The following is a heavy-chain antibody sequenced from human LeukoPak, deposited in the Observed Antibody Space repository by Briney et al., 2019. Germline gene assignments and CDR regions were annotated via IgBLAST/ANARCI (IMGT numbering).Heavy chain of an antibody. Sequence: GGSLRLSCAASGFTFSDYYMSWIRQAPGKGLEWVSYISSSGSTIYYADSVKGRFTISRDNAKNSLYLQVNSLRAEDTALYYCARDWVGVPQNDAFDIWGQGTMVTVSS. CDR1: GFTFSDYY. V-gene: IGHV3-11*01. CDR3: ARDWVGVPQNDAFDI. CDR2: ISSSGSTI. J-gene: IGHJ3*02. D-gene: IGHD1-26*01.